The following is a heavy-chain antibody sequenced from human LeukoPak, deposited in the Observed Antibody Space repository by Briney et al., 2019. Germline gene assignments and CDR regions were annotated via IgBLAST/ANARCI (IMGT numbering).Heavy chain of an antibody. J-gene: IGHJ4*02. D-gene: IGHD6-19*01. Sequence: SETLSLTCTVSGGSISSYYWSWIRQPPGKGLEWIGYIYYSGSTNYNPSLKSRVTISVDTSKNQFSLQLNSVTPEDTAVYYCAREVEAVAGQNPIDYWGQGTLVTVSS. CDR1: GGSISSYY. V-gene: IGHV4-59*12. CDR2: IYYSGST. CDR3: AREVEAVAGQNPIDY.